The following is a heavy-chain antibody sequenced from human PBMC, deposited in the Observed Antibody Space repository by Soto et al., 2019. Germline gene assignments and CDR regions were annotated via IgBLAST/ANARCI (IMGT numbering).Heavy chain of an antibody. CDR2: ISSSSGTI. CDR1: GFTFSSYS. Sequence: GGSLRLSCAASGFTFSSYSMNWVRQAPGKGLEWVSYISSSSGTIYYADSVKGRFTISRDNAKNSLYLQMNSLRDEDTAVYYCAREGGSGSYWSVDYYYYYGMDVWGQGTTVTVSS. V-gene: IGHV3-48*02. D-gene: IGHD3-10*01. CDR3: AREGGSGSYWSVDYYYYYGMDV. J-gene: IGHJ6*02.